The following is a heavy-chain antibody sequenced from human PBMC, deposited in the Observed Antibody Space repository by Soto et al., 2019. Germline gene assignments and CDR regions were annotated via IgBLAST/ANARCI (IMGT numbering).Heavy chain of an antibody. CDR1: GLTFSSYA. CDR2: VIASGVGT. V-gene: IGHV3-23*01. D-gene: IGHD3-10*01. CDR3: AAGFDYYGSGSYYVFSY. J-gene: IGHJ4*02. Sequence: EVQLLESGGGLVQPGGSLRLSCAASGLTFSSYAMSWVRQAPGKGLEWVSSVIASGVGTYYADSVKGRFTISRDNSKNSLCLHITSLSAEDTAVYYCAAGFDYYGSGSYYVFSYWGQGTLVTVSS.